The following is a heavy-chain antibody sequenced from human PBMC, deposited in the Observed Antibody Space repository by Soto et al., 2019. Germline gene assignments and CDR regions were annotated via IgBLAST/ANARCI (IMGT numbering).Heavy chain of an antibody. CDR2: ISGSGDST. CDR3: AKARKTTAPGARYYYYGMDV. Sequence: LRLSCAASGFTFSSYAISWVRHAPVKLLDWVSAISGSGDSTYYTDSVKGRFTISRDNSKNTLSLQMNSLRAEDTAIYYCAKARKTTAPGARYYYYGMDVWGQGTTVTVSS. J-gene: IGHJ6*02. V-gene: IGHV3-23*01. CDR1: GFTFSSYA. D-gene: IGHD4-17*01.